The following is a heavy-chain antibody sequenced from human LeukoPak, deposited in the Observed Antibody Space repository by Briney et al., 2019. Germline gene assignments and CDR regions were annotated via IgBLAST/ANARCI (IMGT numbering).Heavy chain of an antibody. J-gene: IGHJ4*02. Sequence: ASVKVSCKASGYSFTGYYLHWVRQAPGQGLEWMGWINPPSGGTNYAQKFRGRVTLTRDTSNTTAYMELSSLRSDDTAVYYCARYPPDDFWGQGTLVTVSS. D-gene: IGHD1-14*01. CDR3: ARYPPDDF. CDR1: GYSFTGYY. V-gene: IGHV1-2*02. CDR2: INPPSGGT.